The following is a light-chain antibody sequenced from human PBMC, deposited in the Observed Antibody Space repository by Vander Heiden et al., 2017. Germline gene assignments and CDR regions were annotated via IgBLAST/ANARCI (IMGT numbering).Light chain of an antibody. J-gene: IGLJ3*02. Sequence: QSLLTQPPSASGTPGQRVTISCSGTTSNIGVNTVKWYYQLPGTAPKLLSSSNNHRPSGVPDRFSGSKSGTSASLAVSGLQSEDEAHYFCAAWDDNLKHWVFGGGTKLTVL. CDR3: AAWDDNLKHWV. CDR1: TSNIGVNT. V-gene: IGLV1-44*01. CDR2: SNN.